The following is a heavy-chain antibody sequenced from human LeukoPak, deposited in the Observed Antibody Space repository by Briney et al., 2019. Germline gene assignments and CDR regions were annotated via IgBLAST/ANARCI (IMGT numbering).Heavy chain of an antibody. CDR1: GFTVSSNY. CDR3: AKDLYTYGTTPLDY. Sequence: GGSLRLSCAASGFTVSSNYMSWVRQAPGKGLEWVSVIYSGGSTYYADSVKGRFTISRDISTNTLYLQMNSLRAEDTAVYYCAKDLYTYGTTPLDYWGQGTLVTVSS. CDR2: IYSGGST. D-gene: IGHD5-18*01. J-gene: IGHJ4*02. V-gene: IGHV3-53*01.